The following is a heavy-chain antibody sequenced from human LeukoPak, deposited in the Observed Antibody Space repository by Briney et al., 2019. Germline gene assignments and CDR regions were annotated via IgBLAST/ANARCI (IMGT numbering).Heavy chain of an antibody. J-gene: IGHJ4*02. Sequence: SETLSLTCAVYGRSFSGYYWSWIRQPPGKGLEWVGEINHSGSTNYNPSLKSRVTISVDTSKNQFSLKLSSVTAADTAVYYCARGNIIAAGPVYYFDYWGQGTLVTVSS. V-gene: IGHV4-34*01. CDR2: INHSGST. CDR3: ARGNIIAAGPVYYFDY. CDR1: GRSFSGYY. D-gene: IGHD6-13*01.